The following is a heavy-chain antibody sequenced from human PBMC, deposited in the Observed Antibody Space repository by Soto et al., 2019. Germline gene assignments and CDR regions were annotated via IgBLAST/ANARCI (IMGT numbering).Heavy chain of an antibody. J-gene: IGHJ5*02. D-gene: IGHD2-2*01. CDR2: INHSGST. CDR1: GGSFSGYY. V-gene: IGHV4-34*01. Sequence: TETLSLTCAVYGGSFSGYYWSWIRQPPGKGLEWIGEINHSGSTNYNPSLKSRVTISVDTSKNQFSLKLSSVTAADTAVYYCARDRSARIVVVPAAMVGWFDPWGQGTLVTVSS. CDR3: ARDRSARIVVVPAAMVGWFDP.